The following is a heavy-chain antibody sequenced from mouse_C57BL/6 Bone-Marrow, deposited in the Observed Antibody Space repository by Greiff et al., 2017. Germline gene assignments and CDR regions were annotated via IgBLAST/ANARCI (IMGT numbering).Heavy chain of an antibody. Sequence: QVQLKQSGAELARPGASVKLSCTASGYTFTSYGISWVKQSTGQGLEWIGEIYPRSGNTYYNEKFKGKATLTADKSSSTAYMELRSLTSEDSAVYFCARRYYYGSTHWYFDVWGTGTTVTVSS. V-gene: IGHV1-81*01. J-gene: IGHJ1*03. CDR2: IYPRSGNT. CDR3: ARRYYYGSTHWYFDV. CDR1: GYTFTSYG. D-gene: IGHD1-1*01.